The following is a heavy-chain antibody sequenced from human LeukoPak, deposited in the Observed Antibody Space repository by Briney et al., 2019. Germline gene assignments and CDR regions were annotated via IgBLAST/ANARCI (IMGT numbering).Heavy chain of an antibody. Sequence: AASVKVSCKASGGTFSSYAISWVRQAPGQGLEWMGGIIPIFGTANYAQKFQGRVTITADESTSTAYMELSSLRSEDTAVYYCARDYPHSSWNYGMDVWGQGTTVTVSS. D-gene: IGHD6-13*01. V-gene: IGHV1-69*13. J-gene: IGHJ6*02. CDR3: ARDYPHSSWNYGMDV. CDR2: IIPIFGTA. CDR1: GGTFSSYA.